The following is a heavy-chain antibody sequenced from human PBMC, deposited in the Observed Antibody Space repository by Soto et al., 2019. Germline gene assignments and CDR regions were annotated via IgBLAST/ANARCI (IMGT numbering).Heavy chain of an antibody. CDR1: GFTFSSYA. V-gene: IGHV3-23*01. J-gene: IGHJ4*02. D-gene: IGHD6-19*01. Sequence: GGSLRLSCAASGFTFSSYAMSWVRQAPGKGLEWVSAISGSGGSTYYADSVKGRFTISRDKSKNTLYLQMNSLRAEDTAVYYCAKEGAKWLVLGGFDYWGQGTLVTVSS. CDR3: AKEGAKWLVLGGFDY. CDR2: ISGSGGST.